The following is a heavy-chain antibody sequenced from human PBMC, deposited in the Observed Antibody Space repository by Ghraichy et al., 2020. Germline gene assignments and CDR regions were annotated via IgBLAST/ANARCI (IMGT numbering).Heavy chain of an antibody. CDR1: GFTFSSNT. Sequence: GGSLRLSCAASGFTFSSNTMNWVRQAPGKGLEWVSSITSSSSFIYYADSVKGRFTISRDNAKNSLYLQMDSLRAEDTAIYYCARGNCGSSRCFGRASHSTFDIWGQGTLDSVSP. CDR3: ARGNCGSSRCFGRASHSTFDI. D-gene: IGHD2-2*01. V-gene: IGHV3-21*01. CDR2: ITSSSSFI. J-gene: IGHJ3*02.